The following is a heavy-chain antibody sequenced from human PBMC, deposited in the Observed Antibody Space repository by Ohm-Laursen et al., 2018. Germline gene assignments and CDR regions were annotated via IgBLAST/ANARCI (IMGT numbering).Heavy chain of an antibody. Sequence: GTLSLTCTVSGGSISDYYWSWFRQPPGKGLEWIGYIYHSGTTNSNPSLKSRVTISVDTSKNQFSLRLSTVTAADTAMYYCARRFNSGWPTFDYWGQGTLVAVSS. CDR3: ARRFNSGWPTFDY. D-gene: IGHD6-19*01. J-gene: IGHJ4*02. CDR1: GGSISDYY. V-gene: IGHV4-59*08. CDR2: IYHSGTT.